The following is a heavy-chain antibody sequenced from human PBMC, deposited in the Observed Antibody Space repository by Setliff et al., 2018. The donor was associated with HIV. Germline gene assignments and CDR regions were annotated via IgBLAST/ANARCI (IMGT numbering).Heavy chain of an antibody. D-gene: IGHD4-4*01. CDR2: IYYSGTT. V-gene: IGHV4-39*02. J-gene: IGHJ3*01. CDR3: ARELDNSDNSDPFDV. CDR1: GDSIRNSRDY. Sequence: SETLSLTCSVSGDSIRNSRDYWGWIRQPPGKGLEWIGNIYYSGTTYYSPSLNSRVTISVDRSRNHFSLRLSAATAADTAVYYCARELDNSDNSDPFDVWGQGTMVTVSS.